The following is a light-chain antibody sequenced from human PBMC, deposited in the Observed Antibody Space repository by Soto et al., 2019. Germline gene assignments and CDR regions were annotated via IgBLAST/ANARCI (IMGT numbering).Light chain of an antibody. CDR3: HKYGTSPRA. V-gene: IGKV3-20*01. CDR2: DAS. Sequence: IVLTQSPGTLSLSPGERATLSCRASQSVTSNFLAWYQQTPGQAPRLLVYDASSRATGIPERFSGSGSGTAFTFTISRVEPEDLRVYYCHKYGTSPRAFGGGTKLDIK. J-gene: IGKJ4*01. CDR1: QSVTSNF.